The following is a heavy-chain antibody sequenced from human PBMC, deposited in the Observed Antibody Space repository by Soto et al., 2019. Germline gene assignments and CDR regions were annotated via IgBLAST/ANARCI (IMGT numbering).Heavy chain of an antibody. J-gene: IGHJ4*02. CDR2: IYYSGST. D-gene: IGHD3-10*01. CDR1: GGSISSSSYY. CDR3: ARRRFGEVI. Sequence: SETLSLTCTVSGGSISSSSYYWGWIRQPPGKGLEWIGSIYYSGSTYYNPSLKSRVTISVDTSKNQFSLKLSSVTAADTAVYYCARRRFGEVIWGRGTQVTVSS. V-gene: IGHV4-39*01.